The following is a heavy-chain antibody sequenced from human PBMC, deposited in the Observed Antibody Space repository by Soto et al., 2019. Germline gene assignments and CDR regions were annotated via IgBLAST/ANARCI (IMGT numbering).Heavy chain of an antibody. CDR1: GYPFTGYY. D-gene: IGHD6-6*01. CDR2: INPNSGGT. J-gene: IGHJ5*02. V-gene: IGHV1-2*02. Sequence: GXSVKVSCKASGYPFTGYYMHWVRQAPGQGLEWMGWINPNSGGTNYAQKFQGRVTMTRDTSISTAYTELSRLRSDDTAVYYCARDSLRVRYSSSGLFDPSGHGTLVTV. CDR3: ARDSLRVRYSSSGLFDP.